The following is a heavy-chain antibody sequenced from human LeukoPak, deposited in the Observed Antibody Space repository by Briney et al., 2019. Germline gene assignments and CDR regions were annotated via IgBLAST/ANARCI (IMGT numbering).Heavy chain of an antibody. J-gene: IGHJ3*02. V-gene: IGHV4-59*08. Sequence: SETLSLTCTVSGGSISGYYWSWVRQPPGKGLEWIGYIYYSGSTNYNPSLESRVTISVDTSKNQFSLKLSSVTAADTAVYYCARRWAEVAFDIWGQGTMVTVSS. CDR3: ARRWAEVAFDI. D-gene: IGHD1-26*01. CDR2: IYYSGST. CDR1: GGSISGYY.